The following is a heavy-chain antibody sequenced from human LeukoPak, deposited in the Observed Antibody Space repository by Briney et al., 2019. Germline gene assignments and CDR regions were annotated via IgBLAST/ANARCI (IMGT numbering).Heavy chain of an antibody. Sequence: ASVKVSCKASGYTFTSYGISWVRQAPGQGLEWMGWISAYNGNTNYAQKLQGRVTMTTDTSTSTAYMELSRLRSDDTAVYYCARDRRVGATFDYWGQGTLVTVSS. J-gene: IGHJ4*02. CDR1: GYTFTSYG. D-gene: IGHD1-26*01. CDR2: ISAYNGNT. V-gene: IGHV1-18*01. CDR3: ARDRRVGATFDY.